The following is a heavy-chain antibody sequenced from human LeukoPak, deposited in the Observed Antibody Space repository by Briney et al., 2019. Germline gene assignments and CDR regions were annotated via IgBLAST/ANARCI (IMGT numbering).Heavy chain of an antibody. J-gene: IGHJ4*02. D-gene: IGHD3-3*01. CDR2: IIPIFGTA. Sequence: GASVRVSCKASGYTFTSYYMHWVRQAPGQGLEWMGGIIPIFGTANYAQKFQGRVTITADKSTSTAYMELSSLRSEDTAVYYCARNLFLEWAGGGGYWGQGTLVTVSS. CDR3: ARNLFLEWAGGGGY. V-gene: IGHV1-69*06. CDR1: GYTFTSYY.